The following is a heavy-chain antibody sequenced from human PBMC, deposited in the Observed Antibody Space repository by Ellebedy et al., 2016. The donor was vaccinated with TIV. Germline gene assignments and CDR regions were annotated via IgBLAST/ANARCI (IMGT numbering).Heavy chain of an antibody. CDR3: AKARNSGDGYWVFDQ. J-gene: IGHJ4*02. CDR1: GFTFSRYA. V-gene: IGHV3-23*01. CDR2: IFGSGGGI. D-gene: IGHD5-18*01. Sequence: GESLKISCAASGFTFSRYAMSWVRQAPGKGLEWVSGIFGSGGGISYADSVKGRFTISRDNSKSMVHLQMNSLRPEDTAVYYCAKARNSGDGYWVFDQWGQGTLVTVSS.